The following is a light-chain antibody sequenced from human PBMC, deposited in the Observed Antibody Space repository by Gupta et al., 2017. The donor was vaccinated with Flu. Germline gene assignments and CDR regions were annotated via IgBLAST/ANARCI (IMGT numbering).Light chain of an antibody. J-gene: IGKJ4*01. Sequence: GERVTLSCRASQSVSSNLAWYQQKPGQAPRLLIHGASTRAPTIPAKFSGSGSGTEFTLTISSLQSEDFAVYYCQQYSSWPLTFGGGTKVEIK. CDR1: QSVSSN. CDR2: GAS. CDR3: QQYSSWPLT. V-gene: IGKV3-15*01.